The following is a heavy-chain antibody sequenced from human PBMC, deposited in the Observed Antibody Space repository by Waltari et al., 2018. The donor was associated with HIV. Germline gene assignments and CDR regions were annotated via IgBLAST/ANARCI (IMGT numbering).Heavy chain of an antibody. D-gene: IGHD2-15*01. J-gene: IGHJ5*02. V-gene: IGHV4-39*01. CDR3: ARQQYCSGGSCPYNWFDP. CDR2: IYYSGST. CDR1: GGSISSSSYY. Sequence: QLQLQESGPGLVKPSETLSLTCTVSGGSISSSSYYWGWIRQPPGKGLEWLGSIYYSGSTYYNPSLKRRVTISVDTSKNQFSLKLSFVTAADTAVYYCARQQYCSGGSCPYNWFDPWGQGTLVTVSS.